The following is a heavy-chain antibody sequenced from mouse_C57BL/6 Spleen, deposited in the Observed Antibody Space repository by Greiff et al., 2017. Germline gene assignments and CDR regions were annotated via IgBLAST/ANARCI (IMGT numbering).Heavy chain of an antibody. J-gene: IGHJ1*03. D-gene: IGHD2-4*01. CDR3: ARGDYDYDEYFDV. Sequence: VQLQQPGAELVKPGASVKMSCKASGYTFTSYWITWVKQRPGQGLEWIGDIYPGSGSTNYNEKFKSKATLTVDTSSSTAYMQLSSLTSEDSAVDYCARGDYDYDEYFDVWGTGTTVTVSS. CDR1: GYTFTSYW. V-gene: IGHV1-55*01. CDR2: IYPGSGST.